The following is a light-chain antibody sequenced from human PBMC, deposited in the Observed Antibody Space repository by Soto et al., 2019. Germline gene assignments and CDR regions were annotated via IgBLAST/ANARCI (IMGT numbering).Light chain of an antibody. CDR1: QRVSSY. CDR2: DAS. V-gene: IGKV3-11*01. J-gene: IGKJ2*01. CDR3: QQRSNWPGT. Sequence: EIVLTQSPATLSLSPGERATLSCRASQRVSSYLAWYQQKPGQAPRLLIYDASARATGIPARFSGSGSGTDFTLTISSLEPEDFAVYYCQQRSNWPGTFGQGTKLEIK.